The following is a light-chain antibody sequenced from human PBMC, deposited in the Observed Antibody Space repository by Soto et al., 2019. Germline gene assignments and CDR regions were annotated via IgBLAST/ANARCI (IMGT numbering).Light chain of an antibody. CDR1: SSNIGAGYN. J-gene: IGLJ3*02. CDR2: GDS. CDR3: QSYDSSLSGWL. V-gene: IGLV1-40*01. Sequence: QSVLTQPPSVSGAPGQRVTISCTGSSSNIGAGYNVQWYQQVPGTAPKLLIYGDSNRPSGVPDRFSGSKSGTSASLAITGLQAEDEADYYCQSYDSSLSGWLFGGGTKLTVL.